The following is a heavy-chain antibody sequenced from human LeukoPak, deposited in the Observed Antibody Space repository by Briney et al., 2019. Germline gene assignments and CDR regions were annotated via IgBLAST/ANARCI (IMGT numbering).Heavy chain of an antibody. J-gene: IGHJ4*02. CDR3: AKDWSYHYTVDY. D-gene: IGHD3-16*02. Sequence: GGSLRLSCAASGFTFSSYSMNWVRQAPGKGLEGVVFISYDGSNKYYADSVKGRFTISRGNSKNTLYLQMNSLRPEDTAVYYCAKDWSYHYTVDYWGQGTLVTVSS. CDR2: ISYDGSNK. V-gene: IGHV3-30*18. CDR1: GFTFSSYS.